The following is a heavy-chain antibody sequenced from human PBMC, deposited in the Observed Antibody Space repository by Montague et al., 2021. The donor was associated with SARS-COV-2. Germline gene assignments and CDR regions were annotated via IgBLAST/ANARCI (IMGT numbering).Heavy chain of an antibody. J-gene: IGHJ3*02. V-gene: IGHV4-39*01. CDR3: ARFPTSYYYDSKAAPATPDAFDI. CDR1: GGSISSSGHY. D-gene: IGHD3-22*01. CDR2: IYYSGST. Sequence: SETLSLTCTVSGGSISSSGHYWGWIRQPPGKGLERIGSIYYSGSTYYNPSLKGRVTISVDTSKNQFSLKLSSVTAADTAVYYCARFPTSYYYDSKAAPATPDAFDIWGQGTMVTVSS.